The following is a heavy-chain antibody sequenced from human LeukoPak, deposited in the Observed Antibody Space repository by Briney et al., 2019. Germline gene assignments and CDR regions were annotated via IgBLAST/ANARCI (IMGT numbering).Heavy chain of an antibody. D-gene: IGHD2-8*01. J-gene: IGHJ4*02. V-gene: IGHV3-15*01. CDR3: ARDIDWGYAMIY. Sequence: GGSLRLSCAASGFTFSNAWMSWVRQAPGKGLEWVGRIKSKTDGGTTDYAAPVKGRFTISRDDSKNTLYLQMNSLRPEDTAIHYCARDIDWGYAMIYWGQGTLVTVSS. CDR1: GFTFSNAW. CDR2: IKSKTDGGTT.